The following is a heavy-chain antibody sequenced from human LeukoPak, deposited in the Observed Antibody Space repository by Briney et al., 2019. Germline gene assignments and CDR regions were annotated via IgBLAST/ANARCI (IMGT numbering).Heavy chain of an antibody. CDR2: ISYDGSNK. V-gene: IGHV3-30*03. CDR3: ASSGGDGYTLEFDP. CDR1: GFTFSSYG. Sequence: GGSLRLSCAASGFTFSSYGMHWVRQAPGKGLEWVAVISYDGSNKYYADSVKGRFTISRDNSKNTLYLQMNSLRAEDTAVYYCASSGGDGYTLEFDPWGQGTLVTVSS. J-gene: IGHJ5*02. D-gene: IGHD5-24*01.